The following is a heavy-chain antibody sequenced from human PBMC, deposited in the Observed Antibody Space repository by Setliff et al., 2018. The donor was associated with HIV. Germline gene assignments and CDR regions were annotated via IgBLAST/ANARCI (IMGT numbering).Heavy chain of an antibody. D-gene: IGHD3-9*01. CDR2: IHHSGTT. Sequence: LSLTCGVSGYSISSDYCWGWIRQPPGKGLEWVATIHHSGTTYYSPSLEGRVTISVDTSKNQFSLRLSSVTAADTAIYYCARRNSGVGYFNPGYYFDRWGQGTLVTVSS. V-gene: IGHV4-38-2*01. CDR3: ARRNSGVGYFNPGYYFDR. CDR1: GYSISSDYC. J-gene: IGHJ4*02.